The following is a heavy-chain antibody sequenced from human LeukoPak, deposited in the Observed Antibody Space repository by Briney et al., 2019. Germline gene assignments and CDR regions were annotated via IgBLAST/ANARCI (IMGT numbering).Heavy chain of an antibody. CDR3: AKGGVATISSLGY. D-gene: IGHD5-12*01. Sequence: GGSLRLSCAASGFTVSSNYMSWVRQAPGKGLEWVSVIYSGGSTYYADSVKGRFTISRDNSKNTLYLQMNSLRAEDTAIYYCAKGGVATISSLGYWGQGTLVTVFS. CDR1: GFTVSSNY. J-gene: IGHJ4*02. CDR2: IYSGGST. V-gene: IGHV3-53*01.